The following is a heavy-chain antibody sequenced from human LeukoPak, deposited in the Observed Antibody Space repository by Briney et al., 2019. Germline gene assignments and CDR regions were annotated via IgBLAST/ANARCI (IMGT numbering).Heavy chain of an antibody. J-gene: IGHJ4*02. Sequence: GRSLRLSCAASGFTFSHYAIHWVRQAPGKGLEWVAVISDDESDKHYADSVKGRFTISRDNSKNTLFLQMNSLRAEDTAVYYCAKDSGPYTSGYYGHWGQGTLVTVSS. CDR1: GFTFSHYA. CDR2: ISDDESDK. D-gene: IGHD3-22*01. CDR3: AKDSGPYTSGYYGH. V-gene: IGHV3-30*18.